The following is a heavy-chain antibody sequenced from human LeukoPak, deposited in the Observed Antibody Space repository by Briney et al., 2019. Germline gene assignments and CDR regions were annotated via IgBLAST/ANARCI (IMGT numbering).Heavy chain of an antibody. J-gene: IGHJ4*02. Sequence: SETLSLTCTVSGGSISSYYWSWIRQPPGKGLEWIGYIYYSGSTNYNPSLKSRVTISVDTSKNQFSLKLSSVTAADTAVYYCARRVVVVPAATPYFDYWGQGTLVTVSS. V-gene: IGHV4-59*08. CDR2: IYYSGST. CDR1: GGSISSYY. CDR3: ARRVVVVPAATPYFDY. D-gene: IGHD2-2*01.